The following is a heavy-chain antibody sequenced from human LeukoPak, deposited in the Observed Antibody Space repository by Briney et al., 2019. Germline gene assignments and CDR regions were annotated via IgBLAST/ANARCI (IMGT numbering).Heavy chain of an antibody. V-gene: IGHV4-34*01. CDR2: INHSGST. CDR1: GGSISSYY. D-gene: IGHD2-15*01. CDR3: ARRVVVAALGY. J-gene: IGHJ4*02. Sequence: SETLSLTCTVSGGSISSYYWSWIRQPPGKGLEWIGEINHSGSTNYNPSLKSRVTISVDASKKQFSLTLSSVTAADTAVYYCARRVVVAALGYWGQGALVTVSS.